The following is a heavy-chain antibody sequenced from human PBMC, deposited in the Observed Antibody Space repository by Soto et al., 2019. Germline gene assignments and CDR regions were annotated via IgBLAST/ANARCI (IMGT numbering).Heavy chain of an antibody. J-gene: IGHJ4*02. D-gene: IGHD5-18*01. V-gene: IGHV4-59*01. Sequence: SETLSLTCTVSGGSISSYYWSWIRQPPGKGLEWIGYIYYSGSTNYNPSLKSRVTISVDTSKNQFSLKLSSVTAADTAVYYCARGRTAREKYYFDYWGQGTLVTVSS. CDR3: ARGRTAREKYYFDY. CDR1: GGSISSYY. CDR2: IYYSGST.